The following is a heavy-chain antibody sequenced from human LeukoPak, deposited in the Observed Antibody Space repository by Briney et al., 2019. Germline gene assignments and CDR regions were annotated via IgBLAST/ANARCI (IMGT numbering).Heavy chain of an antibody. V-gene: IGHV3-53*05. J-gene: IGHJ4*02. CDR1: GFTVSSNY. CDR3: VKERADSGYEFDY. CDR2: IYSGGST. D-gene: IGHD5-12*01. Sequence: PGGSLRLSCAASGFTVSSNYMSWVRQAPGKGLEWVSVIYSGGSTYYADSVKGRFTISRDNSKNTLYLQMNSLRAEDTALYYCVKERADSGYEFDYWGQGTLVTVSS.